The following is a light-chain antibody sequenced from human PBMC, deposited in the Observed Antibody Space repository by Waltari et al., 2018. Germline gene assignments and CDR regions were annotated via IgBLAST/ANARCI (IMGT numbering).Light chain of an antibody. CDR1: QDITKS. CDR3: QQYASALWS. Sequence: IQMTQSPSSLSASLGDRVTITCRASQDITKSLAWYQQKPGKAPKLLLYAASRLESGVSRRFSGSGSGPEYTLTISSLQPEDFATYYCQQYASALWSFGGGTKVEIK. CDR2: AAS. J-gene: IGKJ4*01. V-gene: IGKV1-NL1*01.